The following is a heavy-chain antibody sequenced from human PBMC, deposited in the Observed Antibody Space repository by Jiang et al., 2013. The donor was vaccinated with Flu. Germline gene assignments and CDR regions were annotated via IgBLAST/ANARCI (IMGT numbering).Heavy chain of an antibody. CDR2: ILYDGSNK. V-gene: IGHV3-30-3*01. CDR1: GFTFSYYA. Sequence: VQLVESGGGVVQPGRSLRLSCVGTGFTFSYYAMHWVRQAPGKGLEWVAVILYDGSNKYYADPVKGRFTISRDDSQNTLFLQMNSLRAEDTAVYYCARDRSLSGYDPQYYFDYWGQGTLVTVSS. J-gene: IGHJ4*02. CDR3: ARDRSLSGYDPQYYFDY. D-gene: IGHD5-12*01.